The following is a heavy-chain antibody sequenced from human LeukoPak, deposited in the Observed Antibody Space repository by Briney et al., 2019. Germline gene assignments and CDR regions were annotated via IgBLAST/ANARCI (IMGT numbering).Heavy chain of an antibody. CDR2: IYHSGST. D-gene: IGHD4-23*01. Sequence: SETLSLTCAVSGGSISSGNWWSWVRQPPGKGLEWIGEIYHSGSTNYNPSLESRVTISIDNSKNQVSLKLSSVTAADTAVYYCARGGGTVEKSNAFDIWGQGTMVIVSS. CDR3: ARGGGTVEKSNAFDI. CDR1: GGSISSGNW. V-gene: IGHV4-4*02. J-gene: IGHJ3*02.